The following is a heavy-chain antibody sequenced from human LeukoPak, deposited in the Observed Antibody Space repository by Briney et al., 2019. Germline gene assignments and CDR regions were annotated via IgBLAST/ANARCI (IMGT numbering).Heavy chain of an antibody. J-gene: IGHJ4*02. D-gene: IGHD2-15*01. CDR2: IYYSGST. Sequence: SETLSLTCTVSGVSISSGGYYWSWIRQHPGKGLEWIGYIYYSGSTYYNPSLKSRVTISVDTSKNQFSLKLSSVTAADTAVYYCARVLCSGGSCYLGLFDYWGQGTLVTVSS. CDR1: GVSISSGGYY. V-gene: IGHV4-31*03. CDR3: ARVLCSGGSCYLGLFDY.